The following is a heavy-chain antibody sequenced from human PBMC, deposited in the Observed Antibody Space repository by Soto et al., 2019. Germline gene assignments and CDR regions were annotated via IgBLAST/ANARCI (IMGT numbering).Heavy chain of an antibody. V-gene: IGHV5-51*01. CDR3: ARQRLGYCSGGSCTNWFDP. J-gene: IGHJ5*02. D-gene: IGHD2-15*01. Sequence: PGESLKISCKGSGYSFTSYWIGWVRQMPGKGLEWMGIIYPGDSDTRYSPSFQGQVTISADKSISTAYLQWSSLKASDTAMYYCARQRLGYCSGGSCTNWFDPWGQGTLVTVSS. CDR1: GYSFTSYW. CDR2: IYPGDSDT.